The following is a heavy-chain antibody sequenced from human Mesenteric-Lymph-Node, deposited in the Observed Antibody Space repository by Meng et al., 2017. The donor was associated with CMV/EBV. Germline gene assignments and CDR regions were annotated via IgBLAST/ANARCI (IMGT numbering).Heavy chain of an antibody. CDR1: GLTGSSNY. Sequence: GESLKISCVVSGLTGSSNYMSWVRQAPGKGLEWVSVIYSAGSTSYADSVKGRFTISRDNSKSTLYLQMNSLRPDDTAVYYCASQQWLVMDDAFDVWGQGTMVTVSS. D-gene: IGHD6-19*01. J-gene: IGHJ3*01. V-gene: IGHV3-66*02. CDR2: IYSAGST. CDR3: ASQQWLVMDDAFDV.